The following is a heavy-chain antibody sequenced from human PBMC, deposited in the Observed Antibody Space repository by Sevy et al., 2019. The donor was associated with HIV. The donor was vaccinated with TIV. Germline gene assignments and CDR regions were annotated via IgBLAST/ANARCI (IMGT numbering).Heavy chain of an antibody. CDR1: SESFRRYY. CDR2: INHSGTT. D-gene: IGHD1-26*01. V-gene: IGHV4-34*01. J-gene: IGHJ4*02. Sequence: SETLSLTCAVYSESFRRYYWNWIRQSPEKGLEWIGEINHSGTTNYNPSLKSRVTISVDASRNQFSLKLNSVTAADTAVYYCASDSGTYTYYFDYWGQGTPVTVSS. CDR3: ASDSGTYTYYFDY.